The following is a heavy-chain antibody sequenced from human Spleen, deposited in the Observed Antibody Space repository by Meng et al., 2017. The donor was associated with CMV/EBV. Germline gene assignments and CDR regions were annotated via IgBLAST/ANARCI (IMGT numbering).Heavy chain of an antibody. CDR2: IYSGGST. J-gene: IGHJ5*02. D-gene: IGHD2-2*01. CDR3: ARGTIGHLDP. CDR1: GFTVSSNY. V-gene: IGHV3-66*01. Sequence: GGSLRLSCAASGFTVSSNYMSWVRQAPGKGLEWVSVIYSGGSTYYADSVKGRFTISRDNAKNSLYLQMNSLRAEDTAVYYCARGTIGHLDPWGQGTLVTVSS.